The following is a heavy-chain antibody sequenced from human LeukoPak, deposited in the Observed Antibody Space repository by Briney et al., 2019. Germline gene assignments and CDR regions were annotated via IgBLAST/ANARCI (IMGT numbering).Heavy chain of an antibody. CDR1: GYTFTSYY. V-gene: IGHV1-46*01. J-gene: IGHJ4*02. CDR3: ARDPRRQYYYDSSGEYDY. D-gene: IGHD3-22*01. Sequence: GASVKVSCKASGYTFTSYYMHWVRQAPGQGLEWMGIINPSGGSTSYAQKFQGRVTMTTDTSTSTAYMELRSLRSDDTAVYYCARDPRRQYYYDSSGEYDYWGQGTLVTVSS. CDR2: INPSGGST.